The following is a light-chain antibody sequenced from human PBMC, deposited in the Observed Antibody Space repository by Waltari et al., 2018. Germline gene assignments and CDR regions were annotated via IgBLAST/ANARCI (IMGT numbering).Light chain of an antibody. Sequence: IVMTQSPDSLAVSLGERATINCKSSQSALYSSNNKNYLAWYQQQPGQPPKLLIYWAATRESGVPDRFSGSGSGTDFTLTISSLQAEDVAVYYCQQYYSTPGWTFGQGTKVEIK. J-gene: IGKJ1*01. CDR2: WAA. CDR3: QQYYSTPGWT. CDR1: QSALYSSNNKNY. V-gene: IGKV4-1*01.